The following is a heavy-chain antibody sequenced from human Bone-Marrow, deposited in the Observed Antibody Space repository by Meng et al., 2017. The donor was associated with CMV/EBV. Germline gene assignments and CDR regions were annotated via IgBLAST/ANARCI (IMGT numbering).Heavy chain of an antibody. CDR3: ARLGDNGGY. V-gene: IGHV3-23*01. D-gene: IGHD4-17*01. Sequence: GESLKISCAASGFTFSSYAMSWVRQAPGKGLEWVSAISGSGGSTYYADSVKGRFTISRDNSKNTLYLQMNSLRAEDTAVYYCARLGDNGGYWGQGTLVTVYS. CDR2: ISGSGGST. CDR1: GFTFSSYA. J-gene: IGHJ4*02.